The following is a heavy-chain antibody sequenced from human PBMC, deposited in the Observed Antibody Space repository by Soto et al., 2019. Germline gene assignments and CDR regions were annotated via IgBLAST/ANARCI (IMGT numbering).Heavy chain of an antibody. D-gene: IGHD3-3*01. V-gene: IGHV3-21*01. Sequence: EVQLVESGGGLVKPGGSLRLSCAASGFTFSSYSMNWVRQAPGKGLEWVSSISSSSSYIYYADSVKGRFTISRDNAKNSLYLQMNSLRAEDTAVYYCARDGATIFGVVSVYYYYYMDVWGKGTTVTVSS. CDR3: ARDGATIFGVVSVYYYYYMDV. CDR1: GFTFSSYS. CDR2: ISSSSSYI. J-gene: IGHJ6*03.